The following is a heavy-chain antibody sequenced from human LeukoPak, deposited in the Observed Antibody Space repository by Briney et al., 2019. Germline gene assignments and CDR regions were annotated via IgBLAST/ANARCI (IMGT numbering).Heavy chain of an antibody. Sequence: SETLSLTCTVSGGSIGSHYWTWIRQSPVKGLEWIGDISNSGSTSYNPSLKSRVTISIDTSKNQFSLKLSSVTAADTAVYYCGRDALVGYFPYYYMDVWGKGTTVTVSS. D-gene: IGHD2-15*01. CDR1: GGSIGSHY. CDR3: GRDALVGYFPYYYMDV. J-gene: IGHJ6*03. V-gene: IGHV4-59*11. CDR2: ISNSGST.